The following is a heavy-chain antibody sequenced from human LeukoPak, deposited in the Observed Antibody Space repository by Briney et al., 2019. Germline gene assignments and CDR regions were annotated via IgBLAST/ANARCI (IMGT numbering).Heavy chain of an antibody. CDR3: ATRPTVGGTTPTFDH. V-gene: IGHV3-23*01. J-gene: IGHJ4*02. D-gene: IGHD1-26*01. CDR2: ISGTGGST. Sequence: PGGSLRLSCAASGFTFSSYGMHWVRQAPGRGLEWVSAISGTGGSTYYADSVKGRFTISRDNSKNTLYLQMNSLRAEDTAIYSCATRPTVGGTTPTFDHWGQGTPVTVSS. CDR1: GFTFSSYG.